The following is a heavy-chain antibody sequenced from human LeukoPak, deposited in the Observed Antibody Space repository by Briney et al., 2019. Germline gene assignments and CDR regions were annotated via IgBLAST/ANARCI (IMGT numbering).Heavy chain of an antibody. J-gene: IGHJ4*02. CDR1: GFTFGDYA. CDR3: AKDRGTIFGVVFDY. Sequence: GGSLRLSCTASGFTFGDYAMSWVRQAPGKGLEWVSAISGSGGSTYYADSVKGRFTISRDNSKNTLYLQMNSLRAEDTAVYYCAKDRGTIFGVVFDYWGQGTLVTVSS. V-gene: IGHV3-23*01. D-gene: IGHD3-3*01. CDR2: ISGSGGST.